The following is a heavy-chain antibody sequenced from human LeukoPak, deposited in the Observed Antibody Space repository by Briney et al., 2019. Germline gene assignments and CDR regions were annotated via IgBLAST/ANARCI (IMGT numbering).Heavy chain of an antibody. D-gene: IGHD3-9*01. CDR3: ARLYDILTGAFDY. CDR1: GFTFTSYS. Sequence: NPGGSLRLSCAASGFTFTSYSMNWVRQAPGKGLEWVSSISSSSRYIYYADSVKGRFTISRDNAKNSLYLQMSSLRAEDTAIYYCARLYDILTGAFDYWGQGTLVTVSS. J-gene: IGHJ4*02. CDR2: ISSSSRYI. V-gene: IGHV3-21*01.